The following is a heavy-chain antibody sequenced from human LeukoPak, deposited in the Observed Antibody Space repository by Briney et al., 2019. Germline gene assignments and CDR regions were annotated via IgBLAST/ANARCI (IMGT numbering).Heavy chain of an antibody. J-gene: IGHJ3*02. Sequence: AGGSLRLSCAASGFAFSSYAMHWVRQAPGKGLEWVAVISYDGSNKCYADSVKGRFTISRDNSKNTLYLQMNSLRAEDTAVYYCARAPHKWELGGAFDIWGQGTMVTVSS. V-gene: IGHV3-30-3*01. D-gene: IGHD1-26*01. CDR2: ISYDGSNK. CDR1: GFAFSSYA. CDR3: ARAPHKWELGGAFDI.